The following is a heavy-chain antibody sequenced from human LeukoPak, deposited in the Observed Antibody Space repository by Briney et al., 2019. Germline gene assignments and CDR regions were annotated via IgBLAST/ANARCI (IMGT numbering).Heavy chain of an antibody. CDR1: GGSINSYY. CDR2: IYSSGST. J-gene: IGHJ4*02. D-gene: IGHD4-23*01. Sequence: SETLSLTCSVSGGSINSYYWSWIRQPAGKGLEWIGRIYSSGSTNYNPSLKSRVTVSVDTSKNRSSLNLTSVTAADAAVYYCARTSPRYGGFDYWGQGTLVTVSS. CDR3: ARTSPRYGGFDY. V-gene: IGHV4-4*07.